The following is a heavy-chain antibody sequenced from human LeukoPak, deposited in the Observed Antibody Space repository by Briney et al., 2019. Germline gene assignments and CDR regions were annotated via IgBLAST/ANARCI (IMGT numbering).Heavy chain of an antibody. V-gene: IGHV3-11*04. D-gene: IGHD3-22*01. Sequence: KTGGSLRLSCAASGFTYSDYYMSWLRQAPGKGLEWVSYISSSGSTIYYADSVKGRFTISRDNAKNSLYLQMNSLRAEDTAVYYCARDQSYYYDSSGYYYYWGQGTLVTVSS. CDR3: ARDQSYYYDSSGYYYY. CDR2: ISSSGSTI. CDR1: GFTYSDYY. J-gene: IGHJ4*02.